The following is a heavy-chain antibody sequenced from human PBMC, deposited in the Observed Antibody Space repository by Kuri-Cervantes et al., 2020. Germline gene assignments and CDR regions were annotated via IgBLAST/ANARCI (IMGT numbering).Heavy chain of an antibody. CDR2: IWYDGSNK. CDR3: AREWFRDGYENTGIDY. J-gene: IGHJ4*02. CDR1: GFTFSSYA. Sequence: GESLKISCAASGFTFSSYAMHWVRQAPGKGLEWVAVIWYDGSNKYNADSVKGRFTISRDNSKNTLYLQMNSLRAEDTAVYYCAREWFRDGYENTGIDYWGQGTLVTVSS. V-gene: IGHV3-33*08. D-gene: IGHD5-24*01.